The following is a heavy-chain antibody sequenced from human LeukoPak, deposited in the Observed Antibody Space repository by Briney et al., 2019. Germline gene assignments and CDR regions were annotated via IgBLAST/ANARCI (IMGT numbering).Heavy chain of an antibody. Sequence: ASVKVSCKASGYTFTSYYMHWVRQAPGQGLEWMGLINPSGGSTSYAQKFQGRVTMTRDTSTSTVYMELSSLRSEDTAVYYCARANPQLVPFDYWGQGTLVTVSS. D-gene: IGHD6-13*01. CDR3: ARANPQLVPFDY. J-gene: IGHJ4*02. V-gene: IGHV1-46*01. CDR1: GYTFTSYY. CDR2: INPSGGST.